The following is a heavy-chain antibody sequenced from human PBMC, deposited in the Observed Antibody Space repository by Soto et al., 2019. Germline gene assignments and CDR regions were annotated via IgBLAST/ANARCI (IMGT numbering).Heavy chain of an antibody. V-gene: IGHV6-1*01. CDR1: GDSVSSNSAA. Sequence: SQTLSLTCAISGDSVSSNSAAWNWIRQSPSRGLEWLGSTYYRSKWYNDYAVSVKSRITINPDTSKNQFSLQLNSVTPEDTAVYYCAREDIVVVPAAMGGYYYYYGMDVWGQGTTVTAP. D-gene: IGHD2-2*01. J-gene: IGHJ6*02. CDR3: AREDIVVVPAAMGGYYYYYGMDV. CDR2: TYYRSKWYN.